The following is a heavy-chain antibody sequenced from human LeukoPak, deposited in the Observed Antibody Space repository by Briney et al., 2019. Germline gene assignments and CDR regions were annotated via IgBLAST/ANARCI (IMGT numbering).Heavy chain of an antibody. CDR1: GFTFTSSA. Sequence: SVKVSCKASGFTFTSSAMQWVRQARGQRLEWIGWIVVGSGNTNYAQKFQERVTITRDMSTSTAYMELSSLRSEDTAVYYCAAELGYSSRWYYLDYWGQGTLVTVSS. V-gene: IGHV1-58*02. CDR2: IVVGSGNT. CDR3: AAELGYSSRWYYLDY. D-gene: IGHD6-13*01. J-gene: IGHJ4*02.